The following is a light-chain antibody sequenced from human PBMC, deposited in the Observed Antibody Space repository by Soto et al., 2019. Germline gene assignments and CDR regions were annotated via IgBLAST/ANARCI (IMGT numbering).Light chain of an antibody. V-gene: IGKV1-5*01. CDR1: QSISGW. Sequence: DRVAIPWRASQSISGWFALYQQKPGKAPKLMIYDASSLKSGVPSRFSGSGSGTEFTLTITSLQADDVATYCCPQYESHPRPFGLRTKLDI. CDR2: DAS. CDR3: PQYESHPRP. J-gene: IGKJ1*01.